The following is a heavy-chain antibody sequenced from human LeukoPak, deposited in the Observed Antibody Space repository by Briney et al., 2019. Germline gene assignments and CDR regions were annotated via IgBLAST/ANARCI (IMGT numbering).Heavy chain of an antibody. Sequence: QTGRSLRLSCAASGLTFSSYAMHWVRQAPGKGLEWVAVISYDGSNKYYADSVKGRFTISRDNSKNTLYLQMNSLRAEDTAVYYCPRASGSSYGPRGNYFDYWGQGTLVTVSS. CDR1: GLTFSSYA. D-gene: IGHD5-18*01. CDR3: PRASGSSYGPRGNYFDY. J-gene: IGHJ4*02. CDR2: ISYDGSNK. V-gene: IGHV3-30*04.